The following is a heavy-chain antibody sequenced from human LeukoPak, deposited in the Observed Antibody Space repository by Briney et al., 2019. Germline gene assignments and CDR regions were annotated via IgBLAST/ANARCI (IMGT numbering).Heavy chain of an antibody. CDR3: ARREGSFDY. J-gene: IGHJ4*02. Sequence: GGSLRLSCAASGLSFSDYYMSWIRQAPGKGLEWVSYISTTGYTIYYADSVKGRFTISRDNAKNSLYLQMNSLRAEDTAVYYCARREGSFDYWGQGTLVTVSS. CDR2: ISTTGYTI. V-gene: IGHV3-11*01. CDR1: GLSFSDYY. D-gene: IGHD6-6*01.